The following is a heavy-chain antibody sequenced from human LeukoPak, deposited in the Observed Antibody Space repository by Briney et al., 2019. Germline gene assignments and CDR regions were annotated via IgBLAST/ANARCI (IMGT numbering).Heavy chain of an antibody. Sequence: GGSLRLSCAASGFTFSSYAMHWVRQAPGKGLEYVSAISSNGGSTYYANSVKGRFTISRDNSKNTLYLQMGSLRAEDMAVYYCARGPRFLEWLSKGGADYWGQGTLVTVSS. J-gene: IGHJ4*02. CDR2: ISSNGGST. CDR3: ARGPRFLEWLSKGGADY. CDR1: GFTFSSYA. D-gene: IGHD3-3*01. V-gene: IGHV3-64*01.